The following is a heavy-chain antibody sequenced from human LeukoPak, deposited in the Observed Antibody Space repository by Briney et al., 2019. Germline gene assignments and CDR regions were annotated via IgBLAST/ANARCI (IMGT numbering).Heavy chain of an antibody. CDR2: IYPGDSDT. V-gene: IGHV5-51*01. CDR1: GYSFTSYW. Sequence: GESLKISCKGSGYSFTSYWIGWVRQMPGRGLESMGIIYPGDSDTRYSPSVQGQVTISADKSISTAYLQWSSLRASDTAIYYCARHGKVGATQSWLDYWGQGTLVTVSS. CDR3: ARHGKVGATQSWLDY. J-gene: IGHJ4*02. D-gene: IGHD1-26*01.